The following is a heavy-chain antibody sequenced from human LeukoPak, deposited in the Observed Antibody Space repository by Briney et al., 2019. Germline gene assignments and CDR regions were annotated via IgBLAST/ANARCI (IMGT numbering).Heavy chain of an antibody. V-gene: IGHV4-59*01. J-gene: IGHJ6*02. D-gene: IGHD6-13*01. CDR2: IYYSGST. CDR1: GGSISSYY. Sequence: SETLSLTCTVSGGSISSYYWSWIRQPPGKGLEWIGYIYYSGSTNYNPSLKSRVTISVDTSKNQFSLKLSSVTAADTAVNYCARSGGIAAAGPYYYYYYGMDVWGQGTTVTVSS. CDR3: ARSGGIAAAGPYYYYYYGMDV.